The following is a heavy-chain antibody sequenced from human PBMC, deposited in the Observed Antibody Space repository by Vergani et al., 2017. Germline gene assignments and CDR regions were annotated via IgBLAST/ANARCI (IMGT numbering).Heavy chain of an antibody. CDR3: ARSNLCGGDCLTNWGGYYYYYMDV. V-gene: IGHV3-74*02. D-gene: IGHD2-21*01. J-gene: IGHJ6*03. CDR1: GFTFSSYW. CDR2: INSDGSST. Sequence: EVQLVESGGGLVQPGGSLRLSCAASGFTFSSYWMHWVRQAPGKGLVWVSRINSDGSSTSYADSVKGRFTISRANAKNTLYLQMNSLRAEDTAVYYCARSNLCGGDCLTNWGGYYYYYMDVWGKGTTVTVSS.